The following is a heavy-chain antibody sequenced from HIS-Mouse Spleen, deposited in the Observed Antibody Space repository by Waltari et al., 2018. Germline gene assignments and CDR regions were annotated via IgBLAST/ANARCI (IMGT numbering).Heavy chain of an antibody. CDR2: IWYDGSNK. J-gene: IGHJ5*02. V-gene: IGHV3-33*01. Sequence: QVQLVESGGGVVQPGRSLRLSCAASGFTFSSYVMPWVRQAPGKGLEWVAVIWYDGSNKYYADSVKGRFTISRDNSKNTLYLQMNSLRAEDTAVYYCARDRIAVAATGWFDPWGQGTLVTVSS. CDR1: GFTFSSYV. CDR3: ARDRIAVAATGWFDP. D-gene: IGHD6-19*01.